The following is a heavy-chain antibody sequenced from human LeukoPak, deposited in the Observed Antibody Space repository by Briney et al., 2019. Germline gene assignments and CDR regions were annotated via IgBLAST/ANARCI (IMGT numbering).Heavy chain of an antibody. CDR1: GYSISSGYY. J-gene: IGHJ4*02. V-gene: IGHV4-38-2*02. D-gene: IGHD6-25*01. CDR3: ARASSRYYYFDY. CDR2: IYHSGST. Sequence: SETLSLTCTVSGYSISSGYYWGWIRQPPGKGLEWIGSIYHSGSTYYNPSLKSRVTISVDTSKNQFSLKLSSVTAADTAVYYCARASSRYYYFDYWGQGTLVTVPS.